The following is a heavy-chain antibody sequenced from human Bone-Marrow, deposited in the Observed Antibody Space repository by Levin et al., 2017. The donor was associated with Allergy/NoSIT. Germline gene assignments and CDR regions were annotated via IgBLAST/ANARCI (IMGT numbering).Heavy chain of an antibody. D-gene: IGHD2-8*02. CDR2: IAQDGSEK. CDR1: GFTFSSYW. CDR3: ARDESTEGDNWFEH. V-gene: IGHV3-7*01. J-gene: IGHJ5*01. Sequence: GGSLRLSCEVSGFTFSSYWMSWVRQAPGKGPEWVASIAQDGSEKRYVDSVKGRFLISRDNAKNSLHLQMSSLGGEETAIYYCARDESTEGDNWFEHWGKGTLVTVSS.